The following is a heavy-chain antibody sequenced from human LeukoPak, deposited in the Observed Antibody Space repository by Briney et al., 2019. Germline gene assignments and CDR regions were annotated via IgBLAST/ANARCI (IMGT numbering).Heavy chain of an antibody. CDR1: GYTFTSYY. CDR3: AREGYQNWFDP. Sequence: ASVKVSCKASGYTFTSYYMHWVRQAPGQGLEWMGIINPSGGSTSYAQKFQGRVTMTRDMSTSTAYMELSSLRSEDTAVYYCAREGYQNWFDPWGQGTLVTVSS. CDR2: INPSGGST. D-gene: IGHD2-15*01. V-gene: IGHV1-46*01. J-gene: IGHJ5*02.